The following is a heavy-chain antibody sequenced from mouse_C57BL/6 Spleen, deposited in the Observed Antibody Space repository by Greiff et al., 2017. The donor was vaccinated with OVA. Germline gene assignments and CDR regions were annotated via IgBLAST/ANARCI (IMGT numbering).Heavy chain of an antibody. D-gene: IGHD2-4*01. CDR1: GYTFTDSY. Sequence: QVQLQQPGPELVKPGASVKISCKASGYTFTDSYINWVKQRPGQGLEWIGWIFPGSGSTYYNEKFKGKATLTVDKSSSTAYMLLSSLTSEDSAVYFCARSRDYDYDGFGYWGQGTTLTVSS. J-gene: IGHJ2*01. CDR3: ARSRDYDYDGFGY. CDR2: IFPGSGST. V-gene: IGHV1-75*01.